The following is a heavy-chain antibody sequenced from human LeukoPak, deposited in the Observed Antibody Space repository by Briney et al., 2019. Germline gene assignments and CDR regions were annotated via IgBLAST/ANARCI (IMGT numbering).Heavy chain of an antibody. CDR2: ISSSGSAI. CDR1: GFTFSSYS. Sequence: PGGSLRLSCAASGFTFSSYSMNWVRQAPGKGLEWVSHISSSGSAIYYADSVKGRFTMSRDNAKNSLSLQMNSLRVEDTAVYYCARCGRGFSYGSSDYWGQGTLVTVSS. D-gene: IGHD5-18*01. J-gene: IGHJ4*02. CDR3: ARCGRGFSYGSSDY. V-gene: IGHV3-48*04.